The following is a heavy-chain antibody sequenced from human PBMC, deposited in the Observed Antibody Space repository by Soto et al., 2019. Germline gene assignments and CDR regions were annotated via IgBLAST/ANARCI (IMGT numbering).Heavy chain of an antibody. V-gene: IGHV1-69*13. J-gene: IGHJ4*02. CDR1: GGTFSSYA. D-gene: IGHD5-12*01. Sequence: SVKVSCKASGGTFSSYAFSWVRQAPGQGLEWMGGIIRIFHTPTHAQKFQGRVTITADESTSTAYMELISLRSDDTAVYYCVHRRDGYNSAFFDSWGQGTLVTVSS. CDR2: IIRIFHTP. CDR3: VHRRDGYNSAFFDS.